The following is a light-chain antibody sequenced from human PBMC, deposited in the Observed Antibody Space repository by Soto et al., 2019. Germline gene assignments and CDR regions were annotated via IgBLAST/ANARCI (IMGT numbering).Light chain of an antibody. V-gene: IGKV3-15*01. J-gene: IGKJ1*01. Sequence: EIVITQSPATLSVSPGERATLSCRASQSVSSNLAWYQQKPGQAPRLLIYGASTRATGVTARFRGGGSGTEFTLTISSLQSEDCAVYYCQQYNSWPRTFGLGTKVDIK. CDR1: QSVSSN. CDR2: GAS. CDR3: QQYNSWPRT.